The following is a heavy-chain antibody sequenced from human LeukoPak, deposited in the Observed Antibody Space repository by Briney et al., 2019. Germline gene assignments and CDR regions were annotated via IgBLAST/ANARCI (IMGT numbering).Heavy chain of an antibody. Sequence: SETLSLTCAVSGDSISSGYYWGWIRQPPGRGLEWIATIYRSVNTYYNPSLKSRATISADMSKNQISLQLNSVTAADTAVYLCARYRNPSVTTADYFDYWGQGALVTVSS. CDR1: GDSISSGYY. J-gene: IGHJ4*02. D-gene: IGHD4-17*01. CDR3: ARYRNPSVTTADYFDY. V-gene: IGHV4-38-2*01. CDR2: IYRSVNT.